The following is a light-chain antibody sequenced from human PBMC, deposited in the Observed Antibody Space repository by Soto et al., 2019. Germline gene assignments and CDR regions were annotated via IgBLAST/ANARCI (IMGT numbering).Light chain of an antibody. CDR2: VNSDGSH. V-gene: IGLV4-69*01. J-gene: IGLJ2*01. CDR3: QTWGTAIVV. Sequence: QLVLTQSPAVSASLGASVKLTCTLSSVYSTYAIAWHQQQPEKGPRFLMKVNSDGSHSKGDGIPDRFSGSSSGTERYLTISNLQSEDEADYYCQTWGTAIVVFGGGTKLTVL. CDR1: SVYSTYA.